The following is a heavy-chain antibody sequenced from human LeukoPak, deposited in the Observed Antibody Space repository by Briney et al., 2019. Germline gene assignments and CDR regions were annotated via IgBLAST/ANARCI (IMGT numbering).Heavy chain of an antibody. J-gene: IGHJ6*02. V-gene: IGHV3-72*01. Sequence: PGGSLRLSCAASGFTVSNKYMDWVRQAPGKGLEWVGRTRNKANSYTTEYAASVKGRFTISRDDSKNSLYLQMNSLKTEDTAVYYCARTTPAPYYYGMDVWGQGTTVTVSS. CDR2: TRNKANSYTT. CDR3: ARTTPAPYYYGMDV. CDR1: GFTVSNKY. D-gene: IGHD1-26*01.